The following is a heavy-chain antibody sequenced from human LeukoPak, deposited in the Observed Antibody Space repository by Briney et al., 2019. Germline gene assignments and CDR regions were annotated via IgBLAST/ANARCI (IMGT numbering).Heavy chain of an antibody. CDR3: AKPKQTTVTTSYYFDY. CDR2: ISGSGGST. J-gene: IGHJ4*02. D-gene: IGHD4-17*01. Sequence: GGSLRLSCAASGFTFSSYAMSWVRQAPGKGLEWVSAISGSGGSTYYADSVKGRFTISRDNPKNTLYLQMNSLRAEDTAVYYCAKPKQTTVTTSYYFDYWGQGTLVTVSS. V-gene: IGHV3-23*01. CDR1: GFTFSSYA.